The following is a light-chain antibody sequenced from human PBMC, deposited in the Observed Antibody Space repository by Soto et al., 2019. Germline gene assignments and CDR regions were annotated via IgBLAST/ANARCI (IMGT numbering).Light chain of an antibody. J-gene: IGLJ3*02. CDR1: SSNVGGYNY. Sequence: QSALTQPRSVSGSPGQSVTISCAGTSSNVGGYNYVSWYQHHPGKAPKLIIYDVSERPSGVPDRFSGSKSGNTASLTISGLQADDEADYYCCSYAGTYSWVFGGGTQLTVL. CDR3: CSYAGTYSWV. CDR2: DVS. V-gene: IGLV2-11*01.